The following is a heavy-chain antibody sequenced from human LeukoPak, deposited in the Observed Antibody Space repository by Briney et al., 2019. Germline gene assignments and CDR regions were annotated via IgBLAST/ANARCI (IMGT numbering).Heavy chain of an antibody. J-gene: IGHJ4*02. V-gene: IGHV1-2*06. CDR2: INSNSGGT. Sequence: GASVNVSCKASGYTFTGCYMQGVRQAPGQGLVGVGRINSNSGGTHYAQNFQGRVTMTRDTSISTAYVELRRLRSDDTAVYYCARWPVGFGKYYYDSSGYYQGSWGQGTLVTVSS. D-gene: IGHD3-22*01. CDR1: GYTFTGCY. CDR3: ARWPVGFGKYYYDSSGYYQGS.